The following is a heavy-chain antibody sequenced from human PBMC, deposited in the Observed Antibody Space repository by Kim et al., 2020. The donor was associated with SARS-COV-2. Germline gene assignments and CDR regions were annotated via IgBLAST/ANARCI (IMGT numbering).Heavy chain of an antibody. V-gene: IGHV4-34*01. CDR3: AGGRTALPFY. J-gene: IGHJ4*02. Sequence: SETLSLTCAVYGESFSGYYWNWLRQPPGKGLEWIGEINYNGNINYNPSLKSRVSISADASKNQFSLKVNSVTAADTAVSYCAGGRTALPFYWGRGTLVTV. CDR2: INYNGNI. D-gene: IGHD2-21*02. CDR1: GESFSGYY.